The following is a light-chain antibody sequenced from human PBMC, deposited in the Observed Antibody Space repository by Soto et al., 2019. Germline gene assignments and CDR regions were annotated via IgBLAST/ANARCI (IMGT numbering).Light chain of an antibody. CDR3: QQYDKWPPYT. CDR2: GVS. CDR1: QTVTSGY. Sequence: PGERATLSCRASQTVTSGYLAWYQQKPGQAPRLLMYGVSTGATGIPDRFSGSGSGTDFTLTISRLEPEDFAVYYCQQYDKWPPYTFGQGTKVDIK. V-gene: IGKV3-20*01. J-gene: IGKJ2*01.